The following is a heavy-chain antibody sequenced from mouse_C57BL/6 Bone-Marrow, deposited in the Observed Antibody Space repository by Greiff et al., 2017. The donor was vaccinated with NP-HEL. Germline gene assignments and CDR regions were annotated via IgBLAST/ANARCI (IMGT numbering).Heavy chain of an antibody. V-gene: IGHV1-55*01. CDR3: ARSRAMITPYWYFDV. J-gene: IGHJ1*03. D-gene: IGHD2-4*01. Sequence: VQLQQSGAELVKPGASVKMSCKASGYTFTSYWITWVKQRPGQGLEWIGDIYPGSGSTNYNEKFKSKATLTVDTSSSTAYMQLSSLTSEDSAVYYCARSRAMITPYWYFDVWGTGTTVTVSS. CDR2: IYPGSGST. CDR1: GYTFTSYW.